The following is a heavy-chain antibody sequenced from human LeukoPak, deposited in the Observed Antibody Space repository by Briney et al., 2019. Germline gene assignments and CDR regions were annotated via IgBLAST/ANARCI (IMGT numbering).Heavy chain of an antibody. Sequence: ASVKVSCKASGYTFTTYGIGWVRQAPGQGLEWMGWISGYNGNTNYAQKFQGRVTMTTDTSTSTAYMELRSLRSDDSAVYYCARTSHESVLYWSDPWGQGTLVNVSS. CDR3: ARTSHESVLYWSDP. CDR1: GYTFTTYG. D-gene: IGHD3-16*01. V-gene: IGHV1-18*01. CDR2: ISGYNGNT. J-gene: IGHJ5*02.